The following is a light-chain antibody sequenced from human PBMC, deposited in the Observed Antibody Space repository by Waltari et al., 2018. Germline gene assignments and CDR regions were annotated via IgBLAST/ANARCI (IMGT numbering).Light chain of an antibody. CDR1: QSISSW. V-gene: IGKV1-5*03. Sequence: DIQMTQSPSTLSASVGDRVTITFRASQSISSWLAWYQQKPGKAPKLLIYRASTLESGVPSRFSGSGSWTDFTLTISRLQPDDSATYYCQQYSAYSWTFGQGTKVEIK. CDR3: QQYSAYSWT. J-gene: IGKJ1*01. CDR2: RAS.